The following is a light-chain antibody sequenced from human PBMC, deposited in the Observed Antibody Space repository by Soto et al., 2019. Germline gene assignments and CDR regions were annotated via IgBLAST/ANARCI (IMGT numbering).Light chain of an antibody. CDR2: EVS. V-gene: IGLV2-14*01. J-gene: IGLJ1*01. CDR1: SSDVGTYNY. CDR3: SSFSSTTTDV. Sequence: QSVLTQPASVSGSPGQSITISCTGTSSDVGTYNYVSWYQHHPGEAPKLIIYEVSYRPSGVSTRFSGSKSGSTASLTISGLQAEDESDYYCSSFSSTTTDVFGTGTKVTVL.